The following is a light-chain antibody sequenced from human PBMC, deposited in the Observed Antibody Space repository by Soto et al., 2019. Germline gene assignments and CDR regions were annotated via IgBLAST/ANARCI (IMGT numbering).Light chain of an antibody. CDR3: QKYGSSPLT. CDR1: QGIGDT. J-gene: IGKJ4*01. V-gene: IGKV3-20*01. CDR2: DAS. Sequence: EVVMRQSPATLSFSPGEGATLSCRASQGIGDTLAWYQHKTGQTPRILIYDASSRATGIPDRLSGSGSGTDLNLTISRLEPEDFAVYYCQKYGSSPLTCGGGTKVNIK.